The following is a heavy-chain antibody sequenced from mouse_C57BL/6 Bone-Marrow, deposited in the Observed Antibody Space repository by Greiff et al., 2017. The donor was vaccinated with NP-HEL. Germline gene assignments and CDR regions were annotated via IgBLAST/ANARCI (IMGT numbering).Heavy chain of an antibody. CDR3: AKTAQATFAY. J-gene: IGHJ3*01. V-gene: IGHV1-81*01. CDR2: IYPRSGNT. CDR1: GFNIKNTY. D-gene: IGHD3-2*02. Sequence: VQLQQSVAELVRPGASVKLSCTASGFNIKNTYMHWVKQRTGQGLEWIGEIYPRSGNTYYNEKFKGKATLTADKSSSTAYMELRSLTSEDSAVYFCAKTAQATFAYWGQGTLVTVSA.